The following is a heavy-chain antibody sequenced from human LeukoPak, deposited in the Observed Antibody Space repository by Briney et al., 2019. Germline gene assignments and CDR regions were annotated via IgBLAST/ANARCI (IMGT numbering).Heavy chain of an antibody. D-gene: IGHD3-10*01. V-gene: IGHV4-59*01. CDR1: GGSITSYY. CDR2: IHYSGYT. CDR3: ARGRLFGYGSGGFDP. Sequence: SETLSLTCTVSGGSITSYYWSWIRQPPGKGLEWIGCIHYSGYTNYNPSLKSRVTISVDTSKNHFSLKLSSVTAADTAVYYCARGRLFGYGSGGFDPWGQGTLVTVSS. J-gene: IGHJ5*02.